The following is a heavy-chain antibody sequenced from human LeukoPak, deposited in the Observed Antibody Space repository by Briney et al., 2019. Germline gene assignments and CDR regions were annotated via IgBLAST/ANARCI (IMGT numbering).Heavy chain of an antibody. Sequence: PSETLSLTCTASGASVSSGSYYWGWLRQRPGKGLEWIGYGYYNEDTNYNPSLKSRVTISVDTSKNQFSLKLTSVTAADTAVYYCARRVGTRDWYFDLWGRGTPVTVSS. V-gene: IGHV4-61*01. CDR3: ARRVGTRDWYFDL. CDR2: GYYNEDT. CDR1: GASVSSGSYY. D-gene: IGHD1-14*01. J-gene: IGHJ2*01.